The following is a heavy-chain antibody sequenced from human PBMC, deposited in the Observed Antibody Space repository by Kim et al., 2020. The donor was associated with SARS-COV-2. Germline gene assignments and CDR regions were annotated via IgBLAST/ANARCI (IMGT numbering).Heavy chain of an antibody. Sequence: SETLSLTCTVSGGSVSSGSYYWSWIRQPPGKGLEWIGYIYYSGSTNYNPSLKSLVTISVDTSNNRFSLKLSSVTAADTAMYYCAGGDRVVVAAHYYYYGMDVWGQGTTVTVSS. CDR3: AGGDRVVVAAHYYYYGMDV. CDR2: IYYSGST. D-gene: IGHD2-15*01. CDR1: GGSVSSGSYY. J-gene: IGHJ6*02. V-gene: IGHV4-61*01.